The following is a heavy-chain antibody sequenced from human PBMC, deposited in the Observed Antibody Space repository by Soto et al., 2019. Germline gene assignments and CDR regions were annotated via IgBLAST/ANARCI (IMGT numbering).Heavy chain of an antibody. CDR1: GYSISSSNW. CDR2: IYYSGTT. CDR3: ARASSWFVTDY. D-gene: IGHD6-13*01. J-gene: IGHJ4*02. Sequence: SETLSLTCAVSGYSISSSNWWGWIRQPPGKGLEWIGYIYYSGTTYYNPSLKSRVTMSVDTSKNQFSLKLTSVTAVDTAVYYCARASSWFVTDYWGQGTLVTVSS. V-gene: IGHV4-28*03.